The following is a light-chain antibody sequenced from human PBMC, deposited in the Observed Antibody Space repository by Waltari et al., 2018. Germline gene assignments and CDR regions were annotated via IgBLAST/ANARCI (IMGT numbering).Light chain of an antibody. Sequence: DIQMTQSPSSLSASVGDSVTLTVRASQSISSYLNWYQQKPGKAPKLLIYAASSLQSGVPYRFSGSGSGTDFTLTISSLQPEDFATYYCQQNYSTPRTFGQGTKVEIK. CDR2: AAS. CDR1: QSISSY. V-gene: IGKV1-39*01. J-gene: IGKJ1*01. CDR3: QQNYSTPRT.